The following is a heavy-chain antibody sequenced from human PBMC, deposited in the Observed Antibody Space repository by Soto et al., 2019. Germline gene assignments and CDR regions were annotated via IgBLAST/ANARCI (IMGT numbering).Heavy chain of an antibody. CDR1: GFTFSTFG. J-gene: IGHJ6*02. Sequence: PGGSLRLSCAASGFTFSTFGIHWVRQAPGKGLEWVAVISYDGTYKYYADSVKGRFTISRDNSKNTLYLQINSLRAEDTAVYYCAKDYHTYDPFYYYAMDVWGQGTTVTVSS. CDR2: ISYDGTYK. V-gene: IGHV3-30*18. D-gene: IGHD5-18*01. CDR3: AKDYHTYDPFYYYAMDV.